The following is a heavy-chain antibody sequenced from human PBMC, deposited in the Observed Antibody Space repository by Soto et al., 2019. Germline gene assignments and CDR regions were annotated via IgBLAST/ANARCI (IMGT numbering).Heavy chain of an antibody. CDR3: ARTLGYCSGGSCYHDAFDI. J-gene: IGHJ3*02. CDR1: GGSISSGGYS. V-gene: IGHV4-30-2*02. Sequence: SETLSLTCAVSGGSISSGGYSWSWIRQPPGKGLEWIGYIYHSGSTYYNPSLKSRVTISVDRSKNQFSLKLSSVTAADTAVYYCARTLGYCSGGSCYHDAFDIWGQGTMVTV. CDR2: IYHSGST. D-gene: IGHD2-15*01.